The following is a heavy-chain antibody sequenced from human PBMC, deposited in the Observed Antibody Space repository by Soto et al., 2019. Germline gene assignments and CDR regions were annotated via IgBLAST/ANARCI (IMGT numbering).Heavy chain of an antibody. V-gene: IGHV1-3*01. J-gene: IGHJ6*02. CDR3: ARSEQYYESSGYYYPSGYYYYGMDV. CDR2: INAGNGNT. Sequence: ASVKVSCKASGYTFNNYAMHWVRQAPGQRLEWMGWINAGNGNTKYSQIFEGRVTITRDTSATIAYMELSSLRSEDTAVYYCARSEQYYESSGYYYPSGYYYYGMDVWGQGTTVTVSS. CDR1: GYTFNNYA. D-gene: IGHD3-22*01.